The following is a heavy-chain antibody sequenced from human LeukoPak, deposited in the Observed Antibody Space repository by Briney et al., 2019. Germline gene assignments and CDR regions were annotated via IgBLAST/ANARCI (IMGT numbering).Heavy chain of an antibody. CDR3: AKRRDGYNNGAFDI. J-gene: IGHJ3*02. CDR2: ISSSSSYI. CDR1: GFTFSSYT. V-gene: IGHV3-21*04. D-gene: IGHD5-24*01. Sequence: KPGGSLRLSCAASGFTFSSYTMNWVRQAPGKGLEWVSSISSSSSYIYYADSVKGRFTISRDNSKNTLYMQMNSLRADDTAVYYCAKRRDGYNNGAFDIWGQGTMVIVSS.